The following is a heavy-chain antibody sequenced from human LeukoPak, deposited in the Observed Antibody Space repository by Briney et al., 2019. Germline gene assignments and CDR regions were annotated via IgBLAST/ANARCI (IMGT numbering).Heavy chain of an antibody. J-gene: IGHJ3*02. V-gene: IGHV3-48*01. D-gene: IGHD3-22*01. CDR2: ISSSSSTI. CDR3: AKDPSGYWADAFDI. CDR1: GFTFSSYS. Sequence: QTGGSLRLSCAASGFTFSSYSMNWVRQAPGKGLEWVSYISSSSSTIYYADSVKGRFTISRDSSKNTLYLQMNSLRVEDTALYYCAKDPSGYWADAFDIWGQGTTVTVSS.